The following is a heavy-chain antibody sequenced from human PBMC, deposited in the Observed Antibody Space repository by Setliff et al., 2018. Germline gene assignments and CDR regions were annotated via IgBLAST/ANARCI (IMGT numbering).Heavy chain of an antibody. D-gene: IGHD1-1*01. J-gene: IGHJ3*02. CDR1: GYSISSGHF. Sequence: TLSLTCGVSGYSISSGHFWSWIRQPPGKGLEWFGEINHSGSGDYNPSFKSRVTISVDTSKKQFSLTLTSVTAADTALYYCRQAVVGRDVFDIWGQGTVVTVSS. CDR3: RQAVVGRDVFDI. V-gene: IGHV4-34*01. CDR2: INHSGSG.